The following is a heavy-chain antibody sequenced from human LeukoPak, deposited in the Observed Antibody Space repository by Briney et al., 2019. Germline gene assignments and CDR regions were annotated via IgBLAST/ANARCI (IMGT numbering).Heavy chain of an antibody. J-gene: IGHJ6*02. CDR3: AREPLAAAYGYGMDV. V-gene: IGHV4-59*01. D-gene: IGHD6-13*01. CDR1: GGSISSYY. Sequence: PSETLSLTCTVSGGSISSYYWSWIRQPPGKGLEWIGYIYYSGSTNYNPSLKSRVTISVDTSKNQFSLKLSSVTAADTAVYYCAREPLAAAYGYGMDVWGQGTTVTVSS. CDR2: IYYSGST.